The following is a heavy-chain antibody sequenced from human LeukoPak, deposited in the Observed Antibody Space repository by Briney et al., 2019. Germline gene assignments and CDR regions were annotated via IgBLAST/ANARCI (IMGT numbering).Heavy chain of an antibody. J-gene: IGHJ4*02. Sequence: PGGSLRLSCAASGFIFSNYAMYWVRQPPGKGLERVSAISGRSDNTYYADSVKGRFTLSRDSSKNTLYLQMNSLRADDTAVYYCAKWGDYDVLTGYYVSDFWGQGTLVTVSS. D-gene: IGHD3-9*01. CDR3: AKWGDYDVLTGYYVSDF. V-gene: IGHV3-23*01. CDR1: GFIFSNYA. CDR2: ISGRSDNT.